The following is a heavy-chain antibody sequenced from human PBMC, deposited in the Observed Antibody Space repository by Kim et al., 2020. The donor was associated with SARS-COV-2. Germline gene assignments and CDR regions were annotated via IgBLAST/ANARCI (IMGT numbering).Heavy chain of an antibody. CDR3: ARGGTEWEVTDAFDI. CDR1: GYTFSSYD. D-gene: IGHD1-26*01. J-gene: IGHJ3*02. V-gene: IGHV3-13*04. Sequence: GGSLRLSCAASGYTFSSYDMHWVRQVTGKGLEWVSAIGTAGDTYYPGSVKGRFTISRENAKNSLYLQMNSLRGGDTAVYYCARGGTEWEVTDAFDIWGQGPMVTVSS. CDR2: IGTAGDT.